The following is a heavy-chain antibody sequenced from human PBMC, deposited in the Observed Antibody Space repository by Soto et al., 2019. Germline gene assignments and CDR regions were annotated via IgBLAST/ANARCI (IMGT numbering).Heavy chain of an antibody. CDR1: GFTFSSYA. J-gene: IGHJ6*02. D-gene: IGHD2-2*01. CDR3: AKQGHGVPAAPRGYYYGMDV. V-gene: IGHV3-23*01. Sequence: EVQLLESGGGLVQPGGSLRLSCAASGFTFSSYAMSWVRQAPGKGLEWVSAISGSGGSTYYADSVKGRFTISRDNSKNALDLQRNSRRAKDTAVSYCAKQGHGVPAAPRGYYYGMDVWGQGTTVTVSS. CDR2: ISGSGGST.